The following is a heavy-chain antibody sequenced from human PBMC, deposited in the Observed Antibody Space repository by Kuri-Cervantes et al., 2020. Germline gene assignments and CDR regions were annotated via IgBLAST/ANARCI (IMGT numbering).Heavy chain of an antibody. CDR2: ISYDGSNK. V-gene: IGHV3-30-3*01. J-gene: IGHJ3*02. CDR1: GFTFSSYA. CDR3: ARDPTLGMIVVVSDAFDI. Sequence: GESLKISCAASGFTFSSYAMHWVRQAPGKGLEWVAVISYDGSNKYYADSVKGRFTISRDNAKNSLYLQMNSLRAEDTAVYYCARDPTLGMIVVVSDAFDIWGQGTMVTVSS. D-gene: IGHD3-22*01.